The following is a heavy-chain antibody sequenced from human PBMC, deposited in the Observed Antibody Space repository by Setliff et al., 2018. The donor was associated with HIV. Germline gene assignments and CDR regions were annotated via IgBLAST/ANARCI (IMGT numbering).Heavy chain of an antibody. J-gene: IGHJ4*02. CDR1: GFIYDDYG. CDR3: AKDTSPSYDFWSGFDY. Sequence: PGGSLRLSCAASGFIYDDYGMHWVRQAPGKGPEWVAGISWNSGSIGYADSVKGRFTISRDNAKNSLYLQMNSLRAEDMALYYCAKDTSPSYDFWSGFDYWGQGTLVTVS. CDR2: ISWNSGSI. V-gene: IGHV3-9*03. D-gene: IGHD3-3*01.